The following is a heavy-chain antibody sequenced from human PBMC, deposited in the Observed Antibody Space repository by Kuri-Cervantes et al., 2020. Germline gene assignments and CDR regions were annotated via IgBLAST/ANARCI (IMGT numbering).Heavy chain of an antibody. CDR2: ISWNSGSI. J-gene: IGHJ2*01. Sequence: GGSLRLSCAASGFTFDDYAMHWVRQAPGKGLEWVSGISWNSGSIGYADSVKGRFTISRDNAKNSLYLQMNSLRAEDTALYYCAKDSWGYWYFDLWGRGTLVTVSS. D-gene: IGHD7-27*01. V-gene: IGHV3-9*01. CDR3: AKDSWGYWYFDL. CDR1: GFTFDDYA.